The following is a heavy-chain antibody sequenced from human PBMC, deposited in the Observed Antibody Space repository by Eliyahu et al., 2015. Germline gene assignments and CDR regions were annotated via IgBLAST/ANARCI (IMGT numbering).Heavy chain of an antibody. CDR2: ITPIFGTA. Sequence: QVQLVQSGAEVKKPGSSVKVSCKASGGTFSRYAISWVRQAPGQGLEWMGGITPIFGTAKYAQRFQDRVTITADESSSTAYVEVSSLRSEDTAVYYCAIEGGGSGPRWFDPWGQGTLVTVSS. CDR1: GGTFSRYA. J-gene: IGHJ5*02. V-gene: IGHV1-69*01. D-gene: IGHD6-19*01. CDR3: AIEGGGSGPRWFDP.